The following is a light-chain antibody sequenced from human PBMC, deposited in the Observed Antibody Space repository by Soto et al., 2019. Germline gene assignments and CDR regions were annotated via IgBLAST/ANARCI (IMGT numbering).Light chain of an antibody. CDR2: DAS. CDR3: QQYGNSPVT. CDR1: QSVSGY. Sequence: EIVMTQSPATLSVSPGERATLSCGASQSVSGYIGWYQQKPGQAPRLLIYDASTRATGIPDRFSGSGSGTDFTLTISRLDPEDFAVYYCQQYGNSPVTFGQGTRLEI. J-gene: IGKJ5*01. V-gene: IGKV3D-20*01.